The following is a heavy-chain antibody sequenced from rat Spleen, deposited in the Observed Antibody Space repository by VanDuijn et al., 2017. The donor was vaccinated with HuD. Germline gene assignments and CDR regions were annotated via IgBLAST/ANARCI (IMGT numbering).Heavy chain of an antibody. CDR3: ARHPDYSNYFDY. Sequence: EVQLVESGGGLVQPGGSMRLSCAVSGFTFSDYYMAWVRQAPKKGLEWVASISYEGSSTYYGDSVKGRFTVSRDNAKSTLYLQMDSLRSEDTATYYCARHPDYSNYFDYWGQGVMVTVSS. CDR1: GFTFSDYY. J-gene: IGHJ2*01. D-gene: IGHD1-1*01. CDR2: ISYEGSST. V-gene: IGHV5-22*01.